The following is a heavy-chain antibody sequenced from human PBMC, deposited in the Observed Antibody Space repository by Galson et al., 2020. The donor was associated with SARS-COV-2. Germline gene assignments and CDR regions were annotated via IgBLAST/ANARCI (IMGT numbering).Heavy chain of an antibody. CDR1: GFTFSTYV. Sequence: GESLKISCSASGFTFSTYVMHWVRQAPGKGLEYVSAISSNGDSTYYADSVKGRFTISRDNSKNTLYLQMNSLRVEDTAVYYCVKTSIAVPGADYWGQGTLVTVSS. V-gene: IGHV3-64D*06. D-gene: IGHD6-19*01. CDR2: ISSNGDST. CDR3: VKTSIAVPGADY. J-gene: IGHJ4*02.